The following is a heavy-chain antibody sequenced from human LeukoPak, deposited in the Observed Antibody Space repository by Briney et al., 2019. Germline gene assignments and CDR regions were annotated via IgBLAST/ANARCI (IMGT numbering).Heavy chain of an antibody. J-gene: IGHJ4*02. CDR3: AKVSGKVAVAGLPIDY. CDR1: GFTFSSYG. D-gene: IGHD6-19*01. V-gene: IGHV3-23*01. Sequence: GGSLRLSCAASGFTFSSYGMSWVRQAPGKGLEWVSAISGSGGSTYYADSVKGRFTISRDNSKNTLYLQMNSLRAEDTAVYYCAKVSGKVAVAGLPIDYWGQGTLVTVSS. CDR2: ISGSGGST.